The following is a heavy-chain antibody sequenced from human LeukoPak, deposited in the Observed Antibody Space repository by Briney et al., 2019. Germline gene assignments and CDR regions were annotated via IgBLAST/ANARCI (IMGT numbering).Heavy chain of an antibody. CDR2: VYSGGST. J-gene: IGHJ3*02. D-gene: IGHD2-2*01. V-gene: IGHV3-53*01. CDR1: GFTVSSNY. CDR3: ARVGVVPAAIPDGFDI. Sequence: GGSLRLSCAASGFTVSSNYMSWVRQAPGKGLEWVSVVYSGGSTYYADSVKGRFTISRDNSKNTLYLQMNSLTAEDTAVYYCARVGVVPAAIPDGFDIWGQGTMVTVSS.